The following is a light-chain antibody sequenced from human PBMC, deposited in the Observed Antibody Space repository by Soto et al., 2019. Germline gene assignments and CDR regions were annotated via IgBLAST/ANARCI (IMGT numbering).Light chain of an antibody. CDR2: AAS. J-gene: IGKJ1*01. Sequence: DIQMTQSPSSLSASVGDRVTITCRASQSISSCLNWYQHKPGKAPKLLIYAASSLQIGVPARFSGSGSGTDFTLTISSLQPEDFATYYCQQSYSTPRTFGQGTKVEIK. CDR3: QQSYSTPRT. CDR1: QSISSC. V-gene: IGKV1-39*01.